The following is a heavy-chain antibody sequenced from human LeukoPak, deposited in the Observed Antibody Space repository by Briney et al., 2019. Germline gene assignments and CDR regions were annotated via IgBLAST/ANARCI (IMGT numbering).Heavy chain of an antibody. CDR2: IYHSGSM. Sequence: SETLSLTCSVSGYSISSGYYWGWIRQPPGKGLEWIGSIYHSGSMYYNPSLKSRVTTSVDTSKNQFSLKLSSVTAADTAVYYCARHKTGEILLWGQGTLVTVSS. CDR1: GYSISSGYY. V-gene: IGHV4-38-2*02. CDR3: ARHKTGEILL. D-gene: IGHD7-27*01. J-gene: IGHJ4*02.